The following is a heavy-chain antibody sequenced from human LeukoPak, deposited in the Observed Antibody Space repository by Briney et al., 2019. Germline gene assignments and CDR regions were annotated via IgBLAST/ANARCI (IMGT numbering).Heavy chain of an antibody. J-gene: IGHJ5*02. V-gene: IGHV4-38-2*01. Sequence: PSETLSLTCAVSGYSISSGYYWGWIRQPPGKGLEWIGSIYHSGSTYYNPSLKSRVTISVDTSKNQFSLKLSSVTAADTAAYYCARGATGQLLDWFDPWGQGTLVTVSS. CDR2: IYHSGST. D-gene: IGHD2-2*01. CDR1: GYSISSGYY. CDR3: ARGATGQLLDWFDP.